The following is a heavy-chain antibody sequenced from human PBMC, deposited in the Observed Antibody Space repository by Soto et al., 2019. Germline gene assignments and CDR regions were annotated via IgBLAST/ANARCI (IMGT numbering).Heavy chain of an antibody. CDR1: GYTFTSYA. CDR2: INAGNGNT. D-gene: IGHD3-22*01. CDR3: ARSIVVVTSFDY. J-gene: IGHJ4*02. V-gene: IGHV1-3*01. Sequence: QVQLVQSGAEVKKPGASVKVSCKASGYTFTSYAMHWVRQAPGQRLEWMGWINAGNGNTKYSQKFQGRVTITRDTSASTACMELSSLRSEDTAVYYCARSIVVVTSFDYWGQGTLVTVSS.